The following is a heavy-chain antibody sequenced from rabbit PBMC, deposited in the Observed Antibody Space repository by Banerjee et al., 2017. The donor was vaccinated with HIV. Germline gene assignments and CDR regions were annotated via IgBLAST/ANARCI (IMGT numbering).Heavy chain of an antibody. CDR3: ARDWGAYAGHGYATGWLDL. J-gene: IGHJ5*01. Sequence: QEQLEESGGDLVKPEGSLTLTCTVSGFSFIGNQWISWVRQAPGKGLEWIAFIYAGTGDSYYASWAKGRFTISTTSSTTVTLQMTSLTAADTATYFCARDWGAYAGHGYATGWLDLWGQGTLVTV. CDR1: GFSFIGNQW. V-gene: IGHV1S45*01. D-gene: IGHD6-1*01. CDR2: IYAGTGDS.